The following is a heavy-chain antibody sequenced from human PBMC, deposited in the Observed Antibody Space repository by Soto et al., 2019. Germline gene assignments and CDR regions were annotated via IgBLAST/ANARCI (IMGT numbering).Heavy chain of an antibody. CDR2: IYYSGNT. CDR1: GGSISSGGYY. D-gene: IGHD3-22*01. V-gene: IGHV4-31*03. J-gene: IGHJ4*02. Sequence: QVQLQESGPGLVKPSQTLSLTCTVSGGSISSGGYYWSWIRQHPGKGLEWIGYIYYSGNTYYNPSLKSRVTIADDTSKNLFSLKLSSVTAADTAVYYCARATYYYDSSGYSDRVLDYWGQGTLVTVSS. CDR3: ARATYYYDSSGYSDRVLDY.